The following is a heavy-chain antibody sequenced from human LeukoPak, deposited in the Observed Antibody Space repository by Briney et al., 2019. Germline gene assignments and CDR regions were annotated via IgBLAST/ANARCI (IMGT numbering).Heavy chain of an antibody. CDR3: ARESPKTVYYYDSSGSYMGAFDI. Sequence: GGSLRLSCAASGFTFSSYWMSWVRQAPGKGLEWVANIKQDGSEKXYVDSVKGRFTISRDNAKNSLYLQMNSLRAEDTAVYYCARESPKTVYYYDSSGSYMGAFDIWGQGTMVTVSS. V-gene: IGHV3-7*01. J-gene: IGHJ3*02. D-gene: IGHD3-22*01. CDR2: IKQDGSEK. CDR1: GFTFSSYW.